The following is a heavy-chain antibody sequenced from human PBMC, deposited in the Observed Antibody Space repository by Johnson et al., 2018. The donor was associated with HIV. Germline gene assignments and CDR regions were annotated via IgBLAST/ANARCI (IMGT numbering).Heavy chain of an antibody. CDR1: GFTVSSTY. V-gene: IGHV3-33*08. CDR2: IWYDGSNK. CDR3: ARFGDMATSFHGFDI. J-gene: IGHJ3*02. D-gene: IGHD5-24*01. Sequence: QVQLVESGGGLIQPGGSLRLSCAASGFTVSSTYMSWVRQAPGKGLEWVAVIWYDGSNKYYADSVKGRFTISRDNSKNTLYLQMNSLRAEDTAVYYCARFGDMATSFHGFDIWGQGTMVTVSS.